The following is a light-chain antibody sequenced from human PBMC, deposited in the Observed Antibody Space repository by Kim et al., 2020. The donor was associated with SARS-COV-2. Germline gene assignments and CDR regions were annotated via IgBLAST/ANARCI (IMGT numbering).Light chain of an antibody. Sequence: ALGKTVKNTCQGDSLRSYYASWYQQKPGKAPILVIYGRNNRPSGIPDRFSGSSSVNTASLTITGAQAEDEADYYCNSRDSTGKRWVFGTGTKVTVL. CDR1: SLRSYY. CDR2: GRN. J-gene: IGLJ1*01. CDR3: NSRDSTGKRWV. V-gene: IGLV3-19*01.